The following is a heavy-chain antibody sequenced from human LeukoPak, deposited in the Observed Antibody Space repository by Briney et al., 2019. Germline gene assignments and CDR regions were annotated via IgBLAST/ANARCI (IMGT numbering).Heavy chain of an antibody. CDR3: VGGDY. CDR2: ISGSGGTT. V-gene: IGHV3-23*01. CDR1: GFTFSSYG. J-gene: IGHJ4*02. Sequence: GGSLRLSCAASGFTFSSYGMSWVRRGPGKGLEWVSGISGSGGTTYYADSVKGRFTISRDNSKNSLYLQMNSLRAEDTAVYYCVGGDYWGQGTLVTVSS.